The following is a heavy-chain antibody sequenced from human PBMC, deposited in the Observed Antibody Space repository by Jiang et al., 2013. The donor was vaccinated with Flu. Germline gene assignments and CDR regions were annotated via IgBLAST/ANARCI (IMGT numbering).Heavy chain of an antibody. CDR3: AREYGSAWSGDSFDY. Sequence: VQLLESGGGLVQPGGSLRLSCAASGFTFSSYWMSWVRQAPGKGLEWVANIKQDGSEKYYVDSVKGRFTISRDNAKNSLYLQMNSLRAEDTAVYYCAREYGSAWSGDSFDYWGQGTLVTVSS. CDR2: IKQDGSEK. J-gene: IGHJ4*02. CDR1: GFTFSSYW. D-gene: IGHD3-10*01. V-gene: IGHV3-7*01.